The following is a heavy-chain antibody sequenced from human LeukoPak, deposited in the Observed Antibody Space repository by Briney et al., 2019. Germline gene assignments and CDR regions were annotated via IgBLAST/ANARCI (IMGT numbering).Heavy chain of an antibody. V-gene: IGHV4-30-4*08. CDR1: GGSISSGDYY. CDR2: IYYSGST. D-gene: IGHD7-27*01. J-gene: IGHJ4*02. CDR3: ARITKLGILPLTFDY. Sequence: SETLSLTCTVSGGSISSGDYYWSWVRQPPGKGLEWIGYIYYSGSTYYNPSLKSRVTISVDTSKNQFSLKLSSVTAADTAVYYCARITKLGILPLTFDYWGQGTLVTVSS.